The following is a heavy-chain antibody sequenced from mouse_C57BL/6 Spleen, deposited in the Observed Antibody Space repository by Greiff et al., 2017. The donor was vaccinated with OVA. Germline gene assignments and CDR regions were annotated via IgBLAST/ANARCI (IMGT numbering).Heavy chain of an antibody. V-gene: IGHV5-17*01. CDR2: ISRGRSTI. D-gene: IGHD2-5*01. J-gene: IGHJ2*01. Sequence: EVQGVESGGGLVKPGGSLKLSCAASGFTFSDYGMHWVRQAPEQGLEWVAYISRGRSTIYYADTVKGRFTISRDNAKNTLFLQMTSLRSEDTAMYYCARYSNYVYFDYWGQGTTLTVSS. CDR1: GFTFSDYG. CDR3: ARYSNYVYFDY.